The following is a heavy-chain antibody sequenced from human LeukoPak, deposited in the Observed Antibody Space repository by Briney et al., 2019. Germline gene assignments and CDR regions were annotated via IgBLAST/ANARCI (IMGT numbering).Heavy chain of an antibody. CDR1: GFTFSNYG. J-gene: IGHJ4*02. CDR2: ISYDGSDK. Sequence: GGSLRFSCAASGFTFSNYGMHWVRQAPGKGLEWVAIISYDGSDKYYADSVKGRFTISRDNSKNTLYLQMNSLRAEDTAVYYCARDKAQQWLPGDYWGQGTLVTVSS. D-gene: IGHD6-19*01. CDR3: ARDKAQQWLPGDY. V-gene: IGHV3-30-3*01.